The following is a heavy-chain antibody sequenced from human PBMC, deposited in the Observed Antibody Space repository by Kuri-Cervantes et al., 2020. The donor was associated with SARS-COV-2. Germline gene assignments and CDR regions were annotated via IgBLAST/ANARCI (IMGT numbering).Heavy chain of an antibody. CDR2: TYYRSWWFT. J-gene: IGHJ4*02. CDR1: GDDVSSNSAA. Sequence: SQTLSLTCAISGDDVSSNSAAWNWIRQSPSRGLEWLGRTYYRSWWFTDYEASVSGRITINSDTSKNQFSLKLSSVTAADTAVYYCAVRGYSYREYWGQGTLVTVSS. CDR3: AVRGYSYREY. D-gene: IGHD5-18*01. V-gene: IGHV6-1*01.